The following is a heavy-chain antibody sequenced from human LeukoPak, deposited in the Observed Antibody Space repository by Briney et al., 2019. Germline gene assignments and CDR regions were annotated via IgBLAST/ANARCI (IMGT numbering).Heavy chain of an antibody. D-gene: IGHD2-15*01. CDR3: TTACRGGGCYEYYFEY. V-gene: IGHV3-15*01. Sequence: PGGSLRLSCAASGFSFHNAWMSWVRQAPGKGLEWVGRIKNIPDGATTDFAAPVKGRFTISRDDSKNTLSLQMNSLKTEDTAVYYCTTACRGGGCYEYYFEYWGQGTLVTVSS. CDR2: IKNIPDGATT. CDR1: GFSFHNAW. J-gene: IGHJ4*02.